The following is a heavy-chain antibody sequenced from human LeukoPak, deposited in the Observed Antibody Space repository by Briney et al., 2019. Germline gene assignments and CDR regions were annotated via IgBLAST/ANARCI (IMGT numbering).Heavy chain of an antibody. D-gene: IGHD3-9*01. CDR2: IYYSGSA. Sequence: SETLSLTCTVSGGSISYYYWTWIRQTPGKGLEWLGYIYYSGSANYNPSLKSRVTISVDTSKNQFSLKLSSVTAADTAVYFCARESDYDLLTGRPLGAFDLWGQGTRVTVSS. CDR3: ARESDYDLLTGRPLGAFDL. V-gene: IGHV4-59*01. CDR1: GGSISYYY. J-gene: IGHJ3*01.